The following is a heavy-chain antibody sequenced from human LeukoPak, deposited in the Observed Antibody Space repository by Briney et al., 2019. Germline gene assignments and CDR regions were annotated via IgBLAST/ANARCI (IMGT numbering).Heavy chain of an antibody. CDR1: GYTFTGYY. CDR3: ARVLRGGFLEWFFDY. D-gene: IGHD3-3*01. J-gene: IGHJ4*02. Sequence: ASVKVSCKASGYTFTGYYMHWVRQAPGQGLEWMGWINPNSGGTNYAQKFQGRVTMTRDTSISTAYMELSRLRSDDTAVYYCARVLRGGFLEWFFDYWGQGTLVTVSS. CDR2: INPNSGGT. V-gene: IGHV1-2*02.